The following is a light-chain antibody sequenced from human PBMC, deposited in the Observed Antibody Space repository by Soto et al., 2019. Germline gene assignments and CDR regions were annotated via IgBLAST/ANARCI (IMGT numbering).Light chain of an antibody. CDR2: GAS. CDR3: QQYNNWPPST. J-gene: IGKJ2*01. V-gene: IGKV3-15*01. CDR1: QSVSSN. Sequence: EIVMTQSPATLSVSPGERATLSCRASQSVSSNLAWYQQKPGQAPRLLIYGASTRATGIPARFSGSGSGTYFTLTISSLQSEDFAVYYCQQYNNWPPSTFGQGTKLEIK.